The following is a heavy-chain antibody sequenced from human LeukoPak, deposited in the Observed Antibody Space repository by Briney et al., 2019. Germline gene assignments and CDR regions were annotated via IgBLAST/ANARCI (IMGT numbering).Heavy chain of an antibody. CDR1: GGSFSGYY. J-gene: IGHJ4*02. V-gene: IGHV4-34*01. D-gene: IGHD5-12*01. Sequence: SETLSLTCAVYGGSFSGYYWSWIRQPPGMGLEWIGEINHSGSTNYNPSLKSRVTISVDTSKNQFSLKLSSVTAADTAVYYCARESGYDYYFDYWGQGTLVTVSS. CDR3: ARESGYDYYFDY. CDR2: INHSGST.